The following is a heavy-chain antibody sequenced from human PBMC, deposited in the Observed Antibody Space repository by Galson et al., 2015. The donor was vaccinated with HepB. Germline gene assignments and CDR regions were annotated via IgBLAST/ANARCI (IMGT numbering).Heavy chain of an antibody. V-gene: IGHV4-30-2*01. CDR1: GGSISSGGYS. J-gene: IGHJ6*03. CDR3: SRIAMLFGVVMGYMDV. D-gene: IGHD3-3*01. Sequence: TLSLTCAVSGGSISSGGYSWSWVRQPPGKGLEWVGYISHTGNTSYNPSLKSRVTISEDRSKNQFSLELSSVTAADTAVYYCSRIAMLFGVVMGYMDVWGKGTTVTVSS. CDR2: ISHTGNT.